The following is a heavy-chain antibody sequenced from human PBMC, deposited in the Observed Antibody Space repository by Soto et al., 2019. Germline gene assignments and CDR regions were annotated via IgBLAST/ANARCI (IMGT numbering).Heavy chain of an antibody. V-gene: IGHV3-21*01. D-gene: IGHD3-22*01. Sequence: EVQLVESGGGLVKPGGSLRLSCAASGFTFSSYSMNWVRQAPGKGLEWVSSISSSSSYIYYADSVKGRFTISRDNAKNSLYLQMKSRRAGDTAVYYFASVDNYYDSSGYSQDWYFDLWGRGTLVTVSS. CDR2: ISSSSSYI. CDR1: GFTFSSYS. CDR3: ASVDNYYDSSGYSQDWYFDL. J-gene: IGHJ2*01.